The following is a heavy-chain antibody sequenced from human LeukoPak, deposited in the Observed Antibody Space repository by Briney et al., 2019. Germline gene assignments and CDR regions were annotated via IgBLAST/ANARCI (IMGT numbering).Heavy chain of an antibody. CDR3: ARSHYRNNAFDI. V-gene: IGHV3-48*03. CDR2: ISSSGSTI. J-gene: IGHJ3*02. D-gene: IGHD3-10*01. CDR1: GFTFSSYE. Sequence: GGSLRLSCAVSGFTFSSYEMNWVRQAPGKGLEWVSYISSSGSTIYYADSVKGRFTISRDNAKNSLYLQMNSLRAEDTAVYYCARSHYRNNAFDIWGQGTMVTVSS.